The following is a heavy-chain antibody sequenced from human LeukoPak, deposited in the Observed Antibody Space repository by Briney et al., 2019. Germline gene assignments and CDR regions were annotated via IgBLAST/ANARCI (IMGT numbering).Heavy chain of an antibody. J-gene: IGHJ4*02. CDR2: INHSGST. V-gene: IGHV4-39*07. D-gene: IGHD2-15*01. CDR1: GGSISSGGYY. Sequence: KSSETLSLTCTVSGGSISSGGYYWSWIRQPPGKGLEWIGEINHSGSTNYNPSLKSRVTISVDTSKNQFSLKLSSVTAADTAVYYCARGRWVPPCSGGSCPSRALDYWGQGTLVTVSS. CDR3: ARGRWVPPCSGGSCPSRALDY.